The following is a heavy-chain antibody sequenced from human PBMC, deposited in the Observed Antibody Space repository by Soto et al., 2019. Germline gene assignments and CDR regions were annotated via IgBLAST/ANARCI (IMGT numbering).Heavy chain of an antibody. D-gene: IGHD3-3*01. J-gene: IGHJ6*03. CDR2: IRSKANNYAT. Sequence: EVQLVESGGGLVPPGGSLKLSCAASGFTFSGSAMHWVRQASGKGLEWVGRIRSKANNYATAYGASVKGRFTISRDDSKNTAYLQMNSLKTEDTDVYYCSRQASDFWSGKPQYYMDVWGKGTTVTVSS. CDR3: SRQASDFWSGKPQYYMDV. V-gene: IGHV3-73*01. CDR1: GFTFSGSA.